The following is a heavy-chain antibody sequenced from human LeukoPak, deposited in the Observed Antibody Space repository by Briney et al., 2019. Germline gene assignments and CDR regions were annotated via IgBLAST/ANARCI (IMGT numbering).Heavy chain of an antibody. Sequence: SETLSLTCTVSGXSIRGYFWSWIRQPPGKGLEWIGHIYSSGSTTYTPSLQGRVTISLDTSKNQFSLKLSSVTAADTAVYYCARHYDSGSYPLDFWGQGTLVTVSS. CDR3: ARHYDSGSYPLDF. V-gene: IGHV4-59*08. CDR1: GXSIRGYF. D-gene: IGHD3-10*01. CDR2: IYSSGST. J-gene: IGHJ4*02.